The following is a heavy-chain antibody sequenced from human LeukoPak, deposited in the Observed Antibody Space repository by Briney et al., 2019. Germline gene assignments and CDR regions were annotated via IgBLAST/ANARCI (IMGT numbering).Heavy chain of an antibody. Sequence: PGGSLRLSCAASGFTFSSYGMSWVRQAPGKGLEWVSAISGSGGSTYYADSVKGRFTISRDNSKNMLYLQMNSLRAEDTAVYYCAKGSARRWFWYFDYWGQGTLVTVSS. CDR1: GFTFSSYG. V-gene: IGHV3-23*01. D-gene: IGHD4-23*01. CDR3: AKGSARRWFWYFDY. J-gene: IGHJ4*02. CDR2: ISGSGGST.